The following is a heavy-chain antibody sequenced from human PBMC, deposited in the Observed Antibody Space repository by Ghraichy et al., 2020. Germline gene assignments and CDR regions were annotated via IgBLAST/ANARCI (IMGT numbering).Heavy chain of an antibody. J-gene: IGHJ6*02. CDR1: GGSFSGYY. CDR2: INHSGST. CDR3: AREGPQGRDFDWLLYPHYYYYYGMDV. D-gene: IGHD3-9*01. V-gene: IGHV4-34*01. Sequence: SETLSLTCAVYGGSFSGYYWSWIRQPPGKGLEWIGEINHSGSTNYNPSLKSRVTISVDTSKNQFSLKLSSGTAADTAVYYCAREGPQGRDFDWLLYPHYYYYYGMDVWGQGTTVTVSS.